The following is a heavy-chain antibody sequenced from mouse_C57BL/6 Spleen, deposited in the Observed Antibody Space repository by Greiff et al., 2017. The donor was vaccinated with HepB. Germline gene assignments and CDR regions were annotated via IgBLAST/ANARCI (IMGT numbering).Heavy chain of an antibody. CDR3: ARSGTVVAPSYAMDY. CDR1: AYTFTSYW. Sequence: QVQLQQPGAELVKPGASVKLSCKASAYTFTSYWMQWVKQRPGQGLEWIGEIDPSDSYTNYNQKFKGKATLTVDTSSSTAYMQLSSLTSEDSAVYYCARSGTVVAPSYAMDYWGQGTSVTVSS. CDR2: IDPSDSYT. J-gene: IGHJ4*01. D-gene: IGHD1-1*01. V-gene: IGHV1-50*01.